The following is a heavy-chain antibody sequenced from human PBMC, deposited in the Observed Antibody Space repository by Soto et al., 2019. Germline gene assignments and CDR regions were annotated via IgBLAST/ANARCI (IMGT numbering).Heavy chain of an antibody. J-gene: IGHJ4*02. CDR1: GDSVSSYY. CDR3: ERTDADYGNFDH. D-gene: IGHD3-16*01. Sequence: SETLSLTCTVSGDSVSSYYWSWIRQPPGKGLEWIGYVSYTGTTNYNPSLKSRVTISVDTSKDHFSLKLTSVTAADTALYYCERTDADYGNFDHWGQGNLVTVSS. CDR2: VSYTGTT. V-gene: IGHV4-59*02.